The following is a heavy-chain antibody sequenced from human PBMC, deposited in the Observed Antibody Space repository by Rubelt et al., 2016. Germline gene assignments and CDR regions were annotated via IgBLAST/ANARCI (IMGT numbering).Heavy chain of an antibody. V-gene: IGHV3-49*04. J-gene: IGHJ3*02. CDR1: GFTFSSYS. CDR3: TRERGLLAFDI. D-gene: IGHD2-15*01. Sequence: EVQLVESGGGLVQPGGSLRLSCAASGFTFSSYSMNWVRQAPGKGLEWVGFIRSKVYGGTKENHASVKGRFTISRDDSKSIAYLQMNSLKTEDTAVYYCTRERGLLAFDIWGQGTMVTVSS. CDR2: IRSKVYGGTK.